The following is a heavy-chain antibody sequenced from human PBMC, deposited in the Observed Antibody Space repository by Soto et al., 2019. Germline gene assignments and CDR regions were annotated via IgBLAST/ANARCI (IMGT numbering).Heavy chain of an antibody. CDR1: GFTFSSYA. V-gene: IGHV3-23*01. D-gene: IGHD2-15*01. CDR2: ISGSGGST. Sequence: EVQLLESGGGLVQPGGSLRLSCAASGFTFSSYAMSWVRQAPGKGLEWVSAISGSGGSTYYADSVKGRFTISRDNSKNPLYLQMNSLRAEDTAVYYCATPQASYECSGGSCSRGYFDYWGQGTLVTVSS. J-gene: IGHJ4*02. CDR3: ATPQASYECSGGSCSRGYFDY.